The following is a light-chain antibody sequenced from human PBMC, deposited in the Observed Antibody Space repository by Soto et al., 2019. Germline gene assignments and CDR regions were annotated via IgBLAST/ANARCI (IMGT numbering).Light chain of an antibody. Sequence: QAVVTQEPSLTVSPGGTVTLTCGSNTGAVTSGHYPYWFQQKPGQAPRTLIYDTTNRHSWTPARFSGSLLGGKEALTLSGALPEDEADYYCVLSSSGARPVVFGGGTKLTVL. J-gene: IGLJ2*01. CDR1: TGAVTSGHY. V-gene: IGLV7-46*01. CDR2: DTT. CDR3: VLSSSGARPVV.